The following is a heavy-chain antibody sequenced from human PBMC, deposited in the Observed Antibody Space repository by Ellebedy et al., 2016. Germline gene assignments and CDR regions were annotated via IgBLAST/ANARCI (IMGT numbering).Heavy chain of an antibody. CDR3: AKDVRVSQPLNSLDY. J-gene: IGHJ4*02. CDR2: ISGSGGST. CDR1: GFTFSSYG. V-gene: IGHV3-23*01. D-gene: IGHD4-23*01. Sequence: GESLKISCAASGFTFSSYGMSWVRQAPGKGLEWVSAISGSGGSTYYADSVKGRFTISRDNSKNTLYLQMNSLRAEDTAVYYCAKDVRVSQPLNSLDYWGQGTLVTVSS.